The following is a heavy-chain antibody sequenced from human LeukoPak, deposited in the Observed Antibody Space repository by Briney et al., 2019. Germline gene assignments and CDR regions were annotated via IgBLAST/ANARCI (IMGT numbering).Heavy chain of an antibody. V-gene: IGHV1-2*02. CDR2: INPNSGGT. Sequence: ASVKVSCKASEYTFTGYYMHWVRQAPGQGLEWIGWINPNSGGTNYAQKFQGRVTMTRDTSISTAYMELSRLRSDDTAVYYCARDHCSGGSCYSGVNWFDPWGQGTLATVSS. CDR1: EYTFTGYY. CDR3: ARDHCSGGSCYSGVNWFDP. D-gene: IGHD2-15*01. J-gene: IGHJ5*02.